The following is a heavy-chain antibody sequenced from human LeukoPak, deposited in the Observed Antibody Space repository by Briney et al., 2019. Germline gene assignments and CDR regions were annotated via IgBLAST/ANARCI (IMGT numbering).Heavy chain of an antibody. CDR1: GFTFSSYS. J-gene: IGHJ4*02. V-gene: IGHV3-21*04. CDR2: ISSSSSYI. CDR3: AKRGAEVGASVAPGDY. Sequence: GGSLRLSCAASGFTFSSYSMNWVRQAPGKGLEWVSSISSSSSYIYYADSVKGRFTISRDNAKNSLYLQMDSLRAEDTAVYYCAKRGAEVGASVAPGDYWGQGTLLTVSS. D-gene: IGHD1-26*01.